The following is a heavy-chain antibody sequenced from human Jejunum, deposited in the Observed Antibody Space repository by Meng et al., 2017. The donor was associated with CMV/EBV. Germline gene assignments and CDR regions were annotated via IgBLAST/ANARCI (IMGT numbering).Heavy chain of an antibody. D-gene: IGHD4-11*01. CDR3: ARAWGRQQLLSSLDY. Sequence: SQYSFTGHHIHWVRQTPGQGLEWMGWINPNNGDTKYAQNFQGRVTMTRDTSIDTVYMDLSSLKSDDTAVYHCARAWGRQQLLSSLDYWGQGTLVTVSS. V-gene: IGHV1-2*02. J-gene: IGHJ4*02. CDR2: INPNNGDT. CDR1: QYSFTGHH.